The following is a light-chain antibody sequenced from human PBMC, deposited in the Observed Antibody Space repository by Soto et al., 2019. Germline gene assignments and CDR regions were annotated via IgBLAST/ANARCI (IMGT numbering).Light chain of an antibody. V-gene: IGLV2-14*01. CDR3: SSYTRSSTVV. Sequence: QSALTQPASVSGSPGQSIAISCTGSSSDIGDYNYVSWYQQHPGKAPKLMIYDVSNRPSGVSNRFSGSMSGNTASLTISGLQPEDEADYYCSSYTRSSTVVFGGGTKLTV. CDR1: SSDIGDYNY. CDR2: DVS. J-gene: IGLJ2*01.